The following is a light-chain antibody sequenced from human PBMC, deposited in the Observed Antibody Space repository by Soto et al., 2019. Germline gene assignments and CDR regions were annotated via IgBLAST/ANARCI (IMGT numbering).Light chain of an antibody. Sequence: ESPATLSLSTGERARLSCRASQSVSSYLAWSQQKPGQAPRLLIYDASKRATGIPARFSGSGSGTDFTLIISSLEPEDFAVYYCQQRSNWPITFGQGTRLEIK. CDR3: QQRSNWPIT. CDR2: DAS. V-gene: IGKV3-11*01. J-gene: IGKJ5*01. CDR1: QSVSSY.